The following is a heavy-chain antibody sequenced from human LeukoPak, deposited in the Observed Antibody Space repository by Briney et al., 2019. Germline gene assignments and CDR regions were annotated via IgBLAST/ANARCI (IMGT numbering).Heavy chain of an antibody. J-gene: IGHJ4*02. V-gene: IGHV3-15*01. CDR3: TTELDVRPNHY. D-gene: IGHD1-14*01. CDR1: GFTFSDYY. CDR2: IKRKSDGGTT. Sequence: GGSLRLSCAASGFTFSDYYMSWVRQAPGKGLEWVGRIKRKSDGGTTDYAAPVKGRFTISRDDSRNTLHLQMNSLKSEDTAVYYCTTELDVRPNHYWGQGTLVTVSS.